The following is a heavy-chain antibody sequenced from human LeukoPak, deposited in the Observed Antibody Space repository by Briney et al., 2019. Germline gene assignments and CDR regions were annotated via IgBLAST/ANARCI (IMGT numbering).Heavy chain of an antibody. CDR1: GYSISSDYY. CDR2: INHSGST. D-gene: IGHD6-6*01. V-gene: IGHV4-38-2*02. Sequence: PSETLSLTCTVSGYSISSDYYWSWIRQPPGKGLEWIGEINHSGSTNYNPSLKSRVTISLDTSKNQFSLKLSSVTAADTAVYYCARGREIAARSFFWDYWGQGTLVTVSS. CDR3: ARGREIAARSFFWDY. J-gene: IGHJ4*02.